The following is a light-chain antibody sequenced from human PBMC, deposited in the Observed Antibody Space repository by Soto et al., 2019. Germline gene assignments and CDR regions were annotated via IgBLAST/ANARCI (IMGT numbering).Light chain of an antibody. Sequence: QSVLTQPRSVSGSPGQSVTISCTGTSSDVGGYNYVSWYQQHPGKAPKFMIYDVSKRPSGVPDRFSGSKSGNTASLTISGLQAEDEADYYCSSYTFTSTLYVFGTGTKVTVL. J-gene: IGLJ1*01. CDR3: SSYTFTSTLYV. CDR2: DVS. CDR1: SSDVGGYNY. V-gene: IGLV2-11*01.